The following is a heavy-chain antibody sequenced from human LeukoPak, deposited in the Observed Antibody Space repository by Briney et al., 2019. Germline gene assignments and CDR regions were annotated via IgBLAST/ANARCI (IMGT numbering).Heavy chain of an antibody. CDR1: GFTFSGYG. D-gene: IGHD1-20*01. V-gene: IGHV3-33*01. Sequence: GGSLRLSCATSGFTFSGYGMHWVRQAPGKGLEWVTVIWSDGSNKYYADSVKGRFTISRDNAKNSLYLQMNSLRAEDTAVYYCAREVTGTTSHLFDYWGQGTLVTVSS. J-gene: IGHJ4*02. CDR3: AREVTGTTSHLFDY. CDR2: IWSDGSNK.